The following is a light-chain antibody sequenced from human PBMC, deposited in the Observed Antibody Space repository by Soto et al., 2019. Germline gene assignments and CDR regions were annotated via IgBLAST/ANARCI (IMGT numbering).Light chain of an antibody. CDR1: SSNIGAGYD. CDR3: QSYDSTLSTYVV. J-gene: IGLJ2*01. Sequence: QSVLTQPPSVSGAPGQTVTISCTGSSSNIGAGYDVYWYQQLPGTAPKFLIYGDSNRPSGVPDRFSGSKSGTSASLAITGLQAEDEADYYCQSYDSTLSTYVVFGGGTQLTVL. CDR2: GDS. V-gene: IGLV1-40*01.